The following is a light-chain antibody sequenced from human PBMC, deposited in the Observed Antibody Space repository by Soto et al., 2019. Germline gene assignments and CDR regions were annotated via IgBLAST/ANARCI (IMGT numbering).Light chain of an antibody. CDR1: SSDVGGYNY. CDR3: SSFRSSDTHVV. J-gene: IGLJ2*01. V-gene: IGLV2-14*01. CDR2: EVS. Sequence: QSALTQPASVSGSPGQSITISCTGTSSDVGGYNYVSWYQQHPGKAPKIMIYEVSNRPSGVSNRFSGSKSGNTASLTISGLQAEDEAHYYCSSFRSSDTHVVFGGGTQLTVL.